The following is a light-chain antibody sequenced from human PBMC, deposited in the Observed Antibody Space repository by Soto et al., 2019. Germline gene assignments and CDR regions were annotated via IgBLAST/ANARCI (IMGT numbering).Light chain of an antibody. J-gene: IGKJ1*01. Sequence: EIVLTQSPGTLSLSPGERATLSCRASQSVSSNYLAWYQQKPGQAPRLLIYGASSRATGIPDRFSGSGSGTEFTLTISSLQSEDFAIYYCQQYTEWPPWTFGQGTKVDIK. CDR1: QSVSSNY. V-gene: IGKV3-20*01. CDR2: GAS. CDR3: QQYTEWPPWT.